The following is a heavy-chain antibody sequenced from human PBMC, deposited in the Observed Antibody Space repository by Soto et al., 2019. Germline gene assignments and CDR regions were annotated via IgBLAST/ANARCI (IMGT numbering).Heavy chain of an antibody. CDR2: INGRGSPT. J-gene: IGHJ2*01. V-gene: IGHV3-23*01. CDR1: GFTFSIYA. Sequence: EVQLLESGGGLVQPGGSLGLSCAASGFTFSIYAMSWVRQAPGKGPEWVSVINGRGSPTFYADSVKGRFTISRDNSKNTLYLQRNSLRAEATAIYYCAKHIEGAGNWYFELWGRGTLVSVSS. D-gene: IGHD2-21*01. CDR3: AKHIEGAGNWYFEL.